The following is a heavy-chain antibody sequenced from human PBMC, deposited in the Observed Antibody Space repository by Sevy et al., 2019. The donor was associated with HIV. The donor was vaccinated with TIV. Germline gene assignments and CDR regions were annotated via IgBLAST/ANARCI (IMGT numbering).Heavy chain of an antibody. CDR1: GGSISSSNW. V-gene: IGHV4-4*02. Sequence: SETLSLTCAVSGGSISSSNWWSWVRQPPGKGLEWIGEIYHSGSTNYNPSLKSRVTISVDKSKNQFSLKLSSVTAADTAVYYCGRSLNWNYVYYYYGMDVWGQGTTVTVSS. D-gene: IGHD1-7*01. CDR2: IYHSGST. J-gene: IGHJ6*02. CDR3: GRSLNWNYVYYYYGMDV.